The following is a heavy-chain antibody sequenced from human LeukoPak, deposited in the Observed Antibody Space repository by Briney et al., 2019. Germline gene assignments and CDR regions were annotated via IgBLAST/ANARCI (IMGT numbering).Heavy chain of an antibody. J-gene: IGHJ3*02. CDR3: ARRLPSIAPHRGGAFDI. D-gene: IGHD6-6*01. V-gene: IGHV1-69*13. Sequence: GASVKVSCKASGATFSSYAISWVRQAPGQGLEWMGGIIPIFGTANYAQKFQGRVTITADESTGTAYMELSSLRSEDTAVYYCARRLPSIAPHRGGAFDIWGQGTMVTVSS. CDR2: IIPIFGTA. CDR1: GATFSSYA.